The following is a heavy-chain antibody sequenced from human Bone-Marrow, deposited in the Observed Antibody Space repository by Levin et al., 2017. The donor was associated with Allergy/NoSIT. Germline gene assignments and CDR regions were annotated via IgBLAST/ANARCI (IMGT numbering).Heavy chain of an antibody. CDR1: GFTFTTYA. V-gene: IGHV3-33*01. J-gene: IGHJ6*02. Sequence: PGGSLRLSCATSGFTFTTYAMHWVRQAPGKGLEWMAVIWYDGSNEYYADSVRGRFTISRDNSKNTLYLQMNSLRAEDTAVYFCARDSVDVVEPAPHDNNQPSLLMDVWGQGTTVIVSS. CDR2: IWYDGSNE. CDR3: ARDSVDVVEPAPHDNNQPSLLMDV. D-gene: IGHD5-12*01.